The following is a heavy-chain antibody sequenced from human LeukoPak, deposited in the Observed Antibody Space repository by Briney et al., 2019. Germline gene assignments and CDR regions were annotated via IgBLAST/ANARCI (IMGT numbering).Heavy chain of an antibody. D-gene: IGHD6-19*01. CDR1: GASITSGTYY. CDR2: IYAGGST. J-gene: IGHJ5*02. V-gene: IGHV4-61*02. Sequence: PSETLSLTCIVSGASITSGTYYWTWIRQPAGKGLEWIGRIYAGGSTNYNPSLKSRLTMSIDTSKNQFSLKLSSVTAADPAVYYCARSKGQWLVLGWFDPWGQGTLVTVSS. CDR3: ARSKGQWLVLGWFDP.